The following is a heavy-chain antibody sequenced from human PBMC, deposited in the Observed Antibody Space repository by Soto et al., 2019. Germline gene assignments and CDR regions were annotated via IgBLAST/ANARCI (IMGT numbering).Heavy chain of an antibody. Sequence: SVKVSCKASGGTFSSYVISWVRQAPGQGLEWMGGIIPIFGTANYAQKFQGRVTITADESTSTAYMELSSLRSEDTAVYYCARVRIVISGNSGYYYYGMDVWGQGTTVTVSS. J-gene: IGHJ6*02. D-gene: IGHD2-21*01. CDR1: GGTFSSYV. V-gene: IGHV1-69*13. CDR2: IIPIFGTA. CDR3: ARVRIVISGNSGYYYYGMDV.